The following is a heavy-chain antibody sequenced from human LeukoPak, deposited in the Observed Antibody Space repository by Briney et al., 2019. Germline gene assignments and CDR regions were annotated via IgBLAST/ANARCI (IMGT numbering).Heavy chain of an antibody. CDR2: IKQDGSDK. J-gene: IGHJ4*02. CDR1: GLTFSSYW. V-gene: IGHV3-7*01. CDR3: ATGQQLGY. Sequence: GGSLRLSCVASGLTFSSYWMSWVRQAPGRGLEWVANIKQDGSDKYYVDSVNGRFTISRDNAKKSLYLQMNSLRAEDTAVYYCATGQQLGYWGQGTLVTVSS. D-gene: IGHD6-13*01.